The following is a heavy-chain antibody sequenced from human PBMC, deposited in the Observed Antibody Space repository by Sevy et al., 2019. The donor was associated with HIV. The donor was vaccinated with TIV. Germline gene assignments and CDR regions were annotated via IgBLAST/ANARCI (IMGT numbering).Heavy chain of an antibody. CDR1: GFSFDSYG. J-gene: IGHJ6*03. CDR3: GKGGGGHYDPDEIGYYFYYYNMDV. Sequence: GGSLRLSCAVSGFSFDSYGMTWVRQAPGKGLEWVSGISGSGSRTYYADSVKGRFIISRDNSKNKLDLQMNSLRSEDTGIYYCGKGGGGHYDPDEIGYYFYYYNMDVWGKGTTVTVSS. D-gene: IGHD3-22*01. V-gene: IGHV3-23*01. CDR2: ISGSGSRT.